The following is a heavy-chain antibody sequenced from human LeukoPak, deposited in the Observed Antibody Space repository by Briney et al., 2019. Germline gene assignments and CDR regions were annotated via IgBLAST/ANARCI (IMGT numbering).Heavy chain of an antibody. V-gene: IGHV3-11*04. D-gene: IGHD3-22*01. CDR3: ARGSSGYSDSEIDY. Sequence: GGSLRLSCAASGFTFSDYYMSWIRQASGKGLEWVLYISSSGSIIYYADSVKGRFTVSRDNAKNSLYLEMNSLRAEDTAVYYCARGSSGYSDSEIDYWGQGTLVTVSS. CDR2: ISSSGSII. J-gene: IGHJ4*02. CDR1: GFTFSDYY.